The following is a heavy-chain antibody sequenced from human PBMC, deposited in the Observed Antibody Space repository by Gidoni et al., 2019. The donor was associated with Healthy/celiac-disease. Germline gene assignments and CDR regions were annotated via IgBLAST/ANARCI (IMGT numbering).Heavy chain of an antibody. Sequence: QLQLQESGPGLVKPPETLSLTCTVSGGSISSSSYYWGWIRQPPGKGLEWIGSIYYSGSTYYNPSLKSRVTISVDTSKNQFSLKLSSVTAADTAVYYCARLISRWLTGASDAFDIWGQGTMVTVSS. V-gene: IGHV4-39*01. CDR2: IYYSGST. D-gene: IGHD3-9*01. J-gene: IGHJ3*02. CDR3: ARLISRWLTGASDAFDI. CDR1: GGSISSSSYY.